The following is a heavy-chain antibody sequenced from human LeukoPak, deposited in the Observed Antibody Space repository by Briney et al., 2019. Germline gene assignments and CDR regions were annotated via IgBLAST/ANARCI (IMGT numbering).Heavy chain of an antibody. CDR3: AKAHCSRTSCYTMDY. CDR2: ISWNSGSI. J-gene: IGHJ4*02. D-gene: IGHD2-2*02. V-gene: IGHV3-9*03. Sequence: GGSLRLSCAASGFTFDDYAMHWVLQAPGKGLEGVSGISWNSGSIGYADSVKGRFTISRDNAKNSLYLQMNSLRAEDMALYYCAKAHCSRTSCYTMDYWGQGTLVTVSS. CDR1: GFTFDDYA.